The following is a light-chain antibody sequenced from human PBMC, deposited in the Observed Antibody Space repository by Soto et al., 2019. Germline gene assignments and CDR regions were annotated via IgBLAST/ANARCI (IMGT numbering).Light chain of an antibody. J-gene: IGKJ1*01. CDR3: QQYANWPKT. CDR1: HILLYSSNNKNY. V-gene: IGKV4-1*01. Sequence: DIVMTQSPDSLAVSLVESSTINCKSSHILLYSSNNKNYLTWYQHKPGQPPKLLIYWASTRKSGVPDRFSGGGSGTDFTLTISSLQSEDSAVYFCQQYANWPKTFGQGTKVDIK. CDR2: WAS.